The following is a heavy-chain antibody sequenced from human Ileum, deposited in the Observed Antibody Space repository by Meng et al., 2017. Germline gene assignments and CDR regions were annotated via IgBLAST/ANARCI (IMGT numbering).Heavy chain of an antibody. V-gene: IGHV3-30*01. Sequence: GGSLRLSCAASGFTFSSYAMHWVRQAPGKGLEWVAVISYDGSNKYYADSVKGRFTISRDNSKNTLYLQMNSLRAEDTAVYYCARGIFYYDSSGSTPEGDYWGQGNPV. CDR1: GFTFSSYA. J-gene: IGHJ4*01. CDR2: ISYDGSNK. D-gene: IGHD3-22*01. CDR3: ARGIFYYDSSGSTPEGDY.